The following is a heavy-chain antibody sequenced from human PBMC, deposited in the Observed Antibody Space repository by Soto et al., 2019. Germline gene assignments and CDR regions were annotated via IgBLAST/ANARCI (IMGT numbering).Heavy chain of an antibody. Sequence: GGSLRLSCAASGFTFSSYAMRWVRQAPGKGLEWVSAISGSGGSTYYADSVKGRFTISRDNSKNTLYLQMNSLRAEDTAVYYCAKVPGYCSGGSCYSGLDYWGQGTLVTVSS. V-gene: IGHV3-23*01. CDR1: GFTFSSYA. CDR3: AKVPGYCSGGSCYSGLDY. J-gene: IGHJ4*02. CDR2: ISGSGGST. D-gene: IGHD2-15*01.